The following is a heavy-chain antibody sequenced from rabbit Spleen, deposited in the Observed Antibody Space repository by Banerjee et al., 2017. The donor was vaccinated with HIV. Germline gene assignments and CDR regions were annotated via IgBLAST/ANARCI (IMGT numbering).Heavy chain of an antibody. V-gene: IGHV1S40*01. J-gene: IGHJ4*01. CDR2: IYAGSSGRV. CDR3: ARDGYTNGDYHRYFNL. Sequence: QSLEESGGDLVKPEGSLTLTCKASGFSFSSSNYMCWVRQAPGKGLEWIGCIYAGSSGRVYYASWAKGRFTISKTSSTTVTLQMTSLTAADTATYFCARDGYTNGDYHRYFNLWGPGTLVTVS. D-gene: IGHD2-1*01. CDR1: GFSFSSSNY.